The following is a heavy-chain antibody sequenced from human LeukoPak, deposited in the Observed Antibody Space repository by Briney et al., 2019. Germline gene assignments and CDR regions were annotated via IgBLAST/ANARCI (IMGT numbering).Heavy chain of an antibody. J-gene: IGHJ5*02. Sequence: GESLKISCEGFGYTFTNYWIGWGRQMPGKGLEWMGVIFPGDFRTRYNPSFQGRVTISVDKSINTAYLQWSSLRTSDTAIYYCACRDLLCTSSGPWGQGTLVTVSS. D-gene: IGHD6-6*01. CDR2: IFPGDFRT. CDR3: ACRDLLCTSSGP. V-gene: IGHV5-51*01. CDR1: GYTFTNYW.